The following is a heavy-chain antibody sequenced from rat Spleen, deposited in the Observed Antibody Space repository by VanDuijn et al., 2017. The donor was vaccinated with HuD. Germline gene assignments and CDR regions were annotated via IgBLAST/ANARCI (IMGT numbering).Heavy chain of an antibody. V-gene: IGHV5-19*01. D-gene: IGHD1-11*01. J-gene: IGHJ2*01. CDR1: GFIFRNYD. CDR2: ISPSGGTT. Sequence: EVQLEESGGGLVQPGRSLKVSCEASGFIFRNYDMVWVRQAPTKGLEWVAAISPSGGTTYYRDSVKGRFTISRDNAKSTLYLQMDSLRSEDTATYYCATEGRASDYWGQGVMVTVSS. CDR3: ATEGRASDY.